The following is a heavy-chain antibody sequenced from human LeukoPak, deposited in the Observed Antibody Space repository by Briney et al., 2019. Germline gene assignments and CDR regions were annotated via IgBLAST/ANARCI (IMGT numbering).Heavy chain of an antibody. V-gene: IGHV3-9*01. CDR3: AKEGPILYYGMDV. J-gene: IGHJ6*02. Sequence: GGFLRLSCAASGFTFDDYAMHWVRQAPGKGLEWVSGISWNSGSIGYADSVKGRFTISRDNAKNSLYLQMNSLRAEDTALYYCAKEGPILYYGMDVWGQGTTVTVSS. CDR2: ISWNSGSI. CDR1: GFTFDDYA.